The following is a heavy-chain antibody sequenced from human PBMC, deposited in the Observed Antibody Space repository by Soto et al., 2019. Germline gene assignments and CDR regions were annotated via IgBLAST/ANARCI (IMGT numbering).Heavy chain of an antibody. Sequence: EVQLLESGGGLVQPGGSRRLSGAASGFTFSRYAMSWVRQAPGKGLEWVSAIGGGGATSFDADSVKGRFIISRDNSKNTRSLQMNSLRAEDTAVYYCAKSTGVLATTGGAFDIWGQGTMVSVSS. CDR2: IGGGGATS. J-gene: IGHJ3*02. CDR1: GFTFSRYA. V-gene: IGHV3-23*01. D-gene: IGHD5-12*01. CDR3: AKSTGVLATTGGAFDI.